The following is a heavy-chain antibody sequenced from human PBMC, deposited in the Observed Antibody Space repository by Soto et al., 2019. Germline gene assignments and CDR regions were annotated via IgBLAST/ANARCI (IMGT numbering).Heavy chain of an antibody. CDR1: GGSISSYY. Sequence: PSETLSLTCTVSGGSISSYYWSCIRQPPGKGLEWIGYIYYSGSTNYNPSLKSRVTISVDTSKNQFSLRLSSVTAADTAVYYCARRWGTCFDVSAQGTLVIGSS. D-gene: IGHD7-27*01. CDR3: ARRWGTCFDV. CDR2: IYYSGST. V-gene: IGHV4-59*01. J-gene: IGHJ4*02.